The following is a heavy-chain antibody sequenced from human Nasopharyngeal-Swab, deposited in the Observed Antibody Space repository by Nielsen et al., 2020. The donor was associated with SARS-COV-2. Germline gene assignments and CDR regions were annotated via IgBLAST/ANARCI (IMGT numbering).Heavy chain of an antibody. D-gene: IGHD3-9*01. CDR3: ARVSPPLLTGPYYYYGMDV. CDR1: GFTFSDYS. V-gene: IGHV3-11*06. Sequence: GESLKISCAASGFTFSDYSMSWIRQAPGKGLEWVSYISSSSYTNYADSVKGRFTISRDNAKNSLYLQMNSLRAEDTAVYYCARVSPPLLTGPYYYYGMDVWGQGTTVTVSS. J-gene: IGHJ6*02. CDR2: ISSSSYT.